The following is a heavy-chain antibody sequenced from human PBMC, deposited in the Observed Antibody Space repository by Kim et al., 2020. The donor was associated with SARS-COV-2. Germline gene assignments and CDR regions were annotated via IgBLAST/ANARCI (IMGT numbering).Heavy chain of an antibody. CDR1: GFTFSSYD. D-gene: IGHD3-10*01. CDR2: IGTAGDT. Sequence: GGSLRLSCAASGFTFSSYDMHWVRQATGKGLEWVSAIGTAGDTYYPGSVKDRFTISRENAKNSLYLQMNSLRAGNTAVYYCARSDRSGSGRGIYHYWGQGTLVTVSS. CDR3: ARSDRSGSGRGIYHY. J-gene: IGHJ4*02. V-gene: IGHV3-13*01.